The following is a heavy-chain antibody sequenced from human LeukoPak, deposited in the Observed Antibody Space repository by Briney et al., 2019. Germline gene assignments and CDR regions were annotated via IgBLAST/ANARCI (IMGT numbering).Heavy chain of an antibody. CDR3: AGSPVLLWFGELTKVDY. CDR1: GFTFSSYE. J-gene: IGHJ4*02. CDR2: ISSSGSTI. D-gene: IGHD3-10*01. Sequence: GGSLRLSCAASGFTFSSYEMKWVRQAPGKGLGWVSYISSSGSTIYYADSVKGRFTISRDNAKNSLYLQMNSLRAEDTAVYYCAGSPVLLWFGELTKVDYWGQGTLVTVSS. V-gene: IGHV3-48*03.